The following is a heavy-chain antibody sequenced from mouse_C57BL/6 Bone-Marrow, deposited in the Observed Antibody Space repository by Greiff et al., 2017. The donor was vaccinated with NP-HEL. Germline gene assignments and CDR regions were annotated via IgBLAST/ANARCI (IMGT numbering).Heavy chain of an antibody. D-gene: IGHD2-3*01. Sequence: QVQLKQSGAELVRPGASVTLSCKASGYTFTDYEMHWVKQTPVHGLEWIGAIDPETGGTAYNQKFKGKAILTADKSSSTAYMELRSLTSEDSAVYYCTRRTLSMDYWGQGTSVTVSS. CDR3: TRRTLSMDY. CDR1: GYTFTDYE. V-gene: IGHV1-15*01. CDR2: IDPETGGT. J-gene: IGHJ4*01.